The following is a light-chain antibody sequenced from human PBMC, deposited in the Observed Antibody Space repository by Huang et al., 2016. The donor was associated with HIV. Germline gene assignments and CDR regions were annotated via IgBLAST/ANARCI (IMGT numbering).Light chain of an antibody. CDR1: QSFSSN. V-gene: IGKV3-15*01. CDR3: QQYNNWPQT. Sequence: EIVMTQSPATLSVSPGERATLSCRASQSFSSNLAWYQQKPGQAPRLLIYGASTRATGIPARFSGSGSGTEFTLTISSLQSEDFAVYCCQQYNNWPQTFGQGTKVEIK. J-gene: IGKJ1*01. CDR2: GAS.